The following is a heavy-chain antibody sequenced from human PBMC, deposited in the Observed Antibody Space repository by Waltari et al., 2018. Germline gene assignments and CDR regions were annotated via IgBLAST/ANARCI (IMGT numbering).Heavy chain of an antibody. J-gene: IGHJ5*02. CDR1: GGSISRYY. CDR3: ARGNPRYCSSTSCYTGWFDP. Sequence: QVQLQESGPGLVKPSETLSLTCTVPGGSISRYYWSWIRQPAGKGLEWIGRIYTSGSTNYNPSLKSRVTMSVDTSKNQFSLKLSSVTAADTAVYYCARGNPRYCSSTSCYTGWFDPWGQGTLVTVSS. V-gene: IGHV4-4*07. D-gene: IGHD2-2*02. CDR2: IYTSGST.